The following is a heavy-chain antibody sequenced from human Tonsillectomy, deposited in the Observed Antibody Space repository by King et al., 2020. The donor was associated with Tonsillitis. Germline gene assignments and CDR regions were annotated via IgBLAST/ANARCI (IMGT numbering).Heavy chain of an antibody. CDR2: ISGNGGST. CDR3: VGGYDFWGGSSNWFDP. Sequence: VQLVESGGGLVQPGGSLRLSCSATGFTLSTFAVHWVRQAPGKGLEYVSSISGNGGSTHYADSAKGRFTVSRDYSKNTVYLQMSSLRAEDTAVYHCVGGYDFWGGSSNWFDPWGQGTLVTVSS. CDR1: GFTLSTFA. J-gene: IGHJ5*02. V-gene: IGHV3-64D*08. D-gene: IGHD3-3*01.